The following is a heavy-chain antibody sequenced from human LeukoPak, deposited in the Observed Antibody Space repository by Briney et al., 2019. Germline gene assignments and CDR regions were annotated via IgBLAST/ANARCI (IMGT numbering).Heavy chain of an antibody. CDR3: ARDRRQWLRGPFNP. V-gene: IGHV4-39*07. J-gene: IGHJ5*02. CDR2: IYFDGST. D-gene: IGHD6-19*01. CDR1: GGSISSNNYY. Sequence: SETLSLTCTVSGGSISSNNYYWAWIRQPPGKGLEWIGNIYFDGSTYYNPSLKSRVTISVDTSKNQFSLKLRSVTAADTAVYYCARDRRQWLRGPFNPWGQGTLVTVSS.